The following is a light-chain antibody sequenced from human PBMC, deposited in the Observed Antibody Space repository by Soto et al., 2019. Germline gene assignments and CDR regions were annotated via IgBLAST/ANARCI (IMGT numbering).Light chain of an antibody. J-gene: IGKJ2*01. CDR1: QSIASY. CDR2: AAS. Sequence: DIQMTQSPSSLSASVGDRVTITCRANQSIASYLNWYQQKPGKAPKLLIYAASSLHSGVPSGFSGSGSGTDFTLTISSLQPEDFASYYCHQSYSTPRTFGQGTKLDIK. CDR3: HQSYSTPRT. V-gene: IGKV1-39*01.